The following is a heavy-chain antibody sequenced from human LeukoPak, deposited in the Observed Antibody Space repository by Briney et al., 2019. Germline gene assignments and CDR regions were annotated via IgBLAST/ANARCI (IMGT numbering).Heavy chain of an antibody. V-gene: IGHV3-7*01. J-gene: IGHJ4*02. CDR3: AKDIVGGGDDY. CDR2: IQEDGKKE. CDR1: GGSISSSSHY. D-gene: IGHD2-21*02. Sequence: ETLSLTCTVSGGSISSSSHYWGWIRQPPGKGLEWVANIQEDGKKENYVDSVRGRFTISRDNAKNSIYLQMNSLRVEDTTVSYCAKDIVGGGDDYWGQGTLVIVSS.